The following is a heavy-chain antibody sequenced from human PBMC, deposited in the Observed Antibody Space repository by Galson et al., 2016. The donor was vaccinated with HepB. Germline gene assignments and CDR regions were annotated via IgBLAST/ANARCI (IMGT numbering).Heavy chain of an antibody. CDR3: AKRGQQLVKDAFDV. V-gene: IGHV3-23*01. Sequence: SLRLSCAASGFTFRNYGIHWVRQAPGKGLEWVSGISGSGGITYYADSVKGRFTISRDNSKNTLYLQMISLRAEDTAVYYCAKRGQQLVKDAFDVWGQGTLVTVSS. D-gene: IGHD6-13*01. CDR1: GFTFRNYG. J-gene: IGHJ3*01. CDR2: ISGSGGIT.